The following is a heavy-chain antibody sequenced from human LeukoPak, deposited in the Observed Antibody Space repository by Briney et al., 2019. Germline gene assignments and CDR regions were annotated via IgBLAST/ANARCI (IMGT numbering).Heavy chain of an antibody. Sequence: AETLSLTCTVSGGSISSYYWSWIRQPPGRGLEGMGYIYYSGSTKYNPSLKSRVTISVDTSKNQCSLKLSSVTAADTAVYYCARWRGGFYGMDVWGQGTTVTVSS. CDR2: IYYSGST. V-gene: IGHV4-59*01. CDR1: GGSISSYY. D-gene: IGHD3-16*01. CDR3: ARWRGGFYGMDV. J-gene: IGHJ6*02.